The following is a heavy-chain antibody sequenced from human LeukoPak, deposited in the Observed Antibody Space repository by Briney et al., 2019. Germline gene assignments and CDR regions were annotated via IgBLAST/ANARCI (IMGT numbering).Heavy chain of an antibody. CDR2: INHSGST. Sequence: SETLSLTCAVYGGSFSGYYWSWIRQPPGKGLEWIGEINHSGSTNYNPSLKSRVTISVDTSKNQFSLKLSSVTAADTAVYYCARPGYGDYVYFDYWGQGALVTVSS. CDR3: ARPGYGDYVYFDY. D-gene: IGHD4-17*01. V-gene: IGHV4-34*01. CDR1: GGSFSGYY. J-gene: IGHJ4*02.